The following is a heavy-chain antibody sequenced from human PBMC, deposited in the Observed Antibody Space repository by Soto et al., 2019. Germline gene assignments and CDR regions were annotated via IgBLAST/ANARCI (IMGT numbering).Heavy chain of an antibody. CDR3: ATPYYFNH. D-gene: IGHD3-16*01. J-gene: IGHJ1*01. V-gene: IGHV3-21*06. CDR2: ISDDSSYI. Sequence: GGSLRLSCAASGFMFSAYTMNWVRQAPGKGLEWLSSISDDSSYIDYADSLRGRFAVSRDNARNSLYLQIDSLGVEDTAVYYCATPYYFNHWGPGTLVTVSS. CDR1: GFMFSAYT.